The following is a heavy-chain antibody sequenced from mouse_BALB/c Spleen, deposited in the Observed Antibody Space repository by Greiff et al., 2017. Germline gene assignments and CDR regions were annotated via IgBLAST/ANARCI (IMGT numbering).Heavy chain of an antibody. V-gene: IGHV3-2*02. J-gene: IGHJ3*01. D-gene: IGHD4-1*01. CDR1: GYSITSDYA. Sequence: VQLKESGPGLVKPSQSLSLTCTVTGYSITSDYAWNWIRQFPGNKLEWMGYISYSGSTSYNPSLKSRISITRDTSKNQFFLQLNSVTTEDTATYYCARSAANWDCWFAYWGQGTLVTVSA. CDR3: ARSAANWDCWFAY. CDR2: ISYSGST.